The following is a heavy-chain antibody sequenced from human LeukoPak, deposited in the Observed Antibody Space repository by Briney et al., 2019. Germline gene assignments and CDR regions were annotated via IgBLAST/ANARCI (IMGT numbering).Heavy chain of an antibody. V-gene: IGHV5-51*01. Sequence: VESLNISCKGSGYSFTSYWIGWARQMPGKGLEWMGIIYSGDSDTRYSPSFQGQVTISADKSISTAYLQWSSLKASDTAMYYCARRSSGSYSVGGYYYYMDVWGKGTTVTVSS. CDR3: ARRSSGSYSVGGYYYYMDV. J-gene: IGHJ6*03. D-gene: IGHD1-26*01. CDR1: GYSFTSYW. CDR2: IYSGDSDT.